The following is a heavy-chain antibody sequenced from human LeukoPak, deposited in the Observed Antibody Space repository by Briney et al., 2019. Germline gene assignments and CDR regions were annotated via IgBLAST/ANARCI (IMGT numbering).Heavy chain of an antibody. CDR3: ARSLKTPYDSSAYYYPPGYYYYYGMDV. CDR1: GFSFSSYG. V-gene: IGHV3-30*03. Sequence: GGSLRLSCAASGFSFSSYGIHWVRQAPGKGLEWVAVISHEGSYQNYADSVKGRFTISRDNSKNMVFLQMNSLNAEDTAVYYCARSLKTPYDSSAYYYPPGYYYYYGMDVWGQGTTVTVSS. J-gene: IGHJ6*02. CDR2: ISHEGSYQ. D-gene: IGHD3-22*01.